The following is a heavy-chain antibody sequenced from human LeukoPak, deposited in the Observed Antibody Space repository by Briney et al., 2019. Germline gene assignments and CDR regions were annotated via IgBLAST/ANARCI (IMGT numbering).Heavy chain of an antibody. D-gene: IGHD3-9*01. CDR2: INPNSGGT. J-gene: IGHJ3*02. CDR1: GYTFTGYY. CDR3: ARDPGAGYFDSDAFDI. V-gene: IGHV1-2*02. Sequence: ASVKVSCKASGYTFTGYYMHWVRQAPGQGLEWMGWINPNSGGTNYAQKFQGRVTMTRDTSISTAYMELSRLRSDDTAVYYCARDPGAGYFDSDAFDIWGQGTMVTVSS.